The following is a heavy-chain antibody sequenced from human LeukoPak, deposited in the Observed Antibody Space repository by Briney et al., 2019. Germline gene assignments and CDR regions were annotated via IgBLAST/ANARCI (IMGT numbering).Heavy chain of an antibody. D-gene: IGHD2-8*02. CDR2: IYYSGTT. V-gene: IGHV4-61*01. CDR3: ARDFRGYSTGYTFDI. J-gene: IGHJ3*02. CDR1: GGSVSSDSHY. Sequence: SETLSLTCTVSGGSVSSDSHYWSWIRQSPGKGLEWIGPIYYSGTTNYNPSLKSRVTISLDTSKNRVSLKLTSVTTADTAVYYCARDFRGYSTGYTFDIWGQGTMVTVSS.